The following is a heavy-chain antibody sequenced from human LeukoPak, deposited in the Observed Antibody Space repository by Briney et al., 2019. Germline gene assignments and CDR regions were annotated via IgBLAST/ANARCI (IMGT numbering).Heavy chain of an antibody. J-gene: IGHJ5*02. D-gene: IGHD6-6*01. CDR2: IYYSGST. CDR1: GGSISSGGYY. Sequence: RPSETLSLTCTVSGGSISSGGYYWSWIRQHPGKGLEWIGYIYYSGSTYYNPSLKSRVTISVDTSKNQFSLKLSSVTAADTAVYYCARASRVAARPSNNWFDPWGQGTLVTVSS. CDR3: ARASRVAARPSNNWFDP. V-gene: IGHV4-31*03.